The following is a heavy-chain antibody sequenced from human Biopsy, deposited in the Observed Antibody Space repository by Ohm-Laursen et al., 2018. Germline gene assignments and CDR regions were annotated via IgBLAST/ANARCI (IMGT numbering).Heavy chain of an antibody. V-gene: IGHV3-11*01. D-gene: IGHD2-15*01. CDR3: ARAVGIAAAPIDY. CDR2: INSSGSTK. J-gene: IGHJ4*02. CDR1: GFTFSDYY. Sequence: SLRLSCAASGFTFSDYYMSWIRQAPGRGLEWVSDINSSGSTKYHAESVKGRFTISRDNAMNSVYLQMNSLRGKDTAVYYCARAVGIAAAPIDYWGQGTLVTVSS.